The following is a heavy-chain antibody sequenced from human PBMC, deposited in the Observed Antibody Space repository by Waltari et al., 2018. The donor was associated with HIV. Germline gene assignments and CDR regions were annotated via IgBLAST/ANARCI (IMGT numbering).Heavy chain of an antibody. D-gene: IGHD4-17*01. V-gene: IGHV4-39*01. CDR1: GGSISTNHN. Sequence: QLQLQDAGPGMVKPSETLYLTCTVSGGSISTNHNCGWIRQPPGKGLEWMGNMQYRGSTFYNPSLKSRVTISLDTSKNQFSLRLSSVGAADTAVYFCGRIAFGDDGGYF. CDR2: MQYRGST. CDR3: GRIAFGDDGGYF. J-gene: IGHJ1*01.